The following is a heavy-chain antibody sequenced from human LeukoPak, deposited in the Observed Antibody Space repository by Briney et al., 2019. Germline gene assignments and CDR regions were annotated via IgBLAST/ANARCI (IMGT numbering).Heavy chain of an antibody. D-gene: IGHD4-17*01. CDR2: ISSSGNTI. V-gene: IGHV3-48*03. CDR3: ASAGHYGDYFYYYMDV. Sequence: GGSLRLSCAASGFTFSSYEMNWVRQAPGKGLVWVSYISSSGNTIYYADSVKGRLTISRDNAKNSLYLQMNSLRAEDTAVYYCASAGHYGDYFYYYMDVWGKGTTVTVSS. CDR1: GFTFSSYE. J-gene: IGHJ6*03.